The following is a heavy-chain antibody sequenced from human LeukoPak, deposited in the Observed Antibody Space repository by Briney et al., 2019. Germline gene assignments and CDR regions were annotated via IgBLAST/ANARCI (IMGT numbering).Heavy chain of an antibody. CDR1: GFTFSSYW. CDR3: ARASGMAVVVPAAYSYYYYMDV. D-gene: IGHD2-2*01. V-gene: IGHV3-7*01. CDR2: IKQDGSEK. J-gene: IGHJ6*03. Sequence: GGALRLSCAASGFTFSSYWMSWVRQAPGKGLEWVANIKQDGSEKYYVDSVKGRFTISRDNAKNSLYLQMNSLRAEDTAVYHCARASGMAVVVPAAYSYYYYMDVWGKGITVTVSS.